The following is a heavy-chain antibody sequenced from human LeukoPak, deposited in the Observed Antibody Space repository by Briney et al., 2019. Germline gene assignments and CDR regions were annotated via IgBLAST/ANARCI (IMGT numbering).Heavy chain of an antibody. D-gene: IGHD3-22*01. CDR2: IYYSGST. CDR1: GGSISSYY. V-gene: IGHV4-59*01. CDR3: ARVGGPYDSSGLDI. Sequence: PSETLSLTCTVSGGSISSYYWSWIRQPPGKGLEWIGYIYYSGSTNYNPSLKSRVTISVDTSKNQFSLKLSSVTAADTAVYYCARVGGPYDSSGLDIWGQGTMVTVSS. J-gene: IGHJ3*02.